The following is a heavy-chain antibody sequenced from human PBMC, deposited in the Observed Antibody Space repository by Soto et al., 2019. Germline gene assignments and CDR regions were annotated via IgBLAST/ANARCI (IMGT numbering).Heavy chain of an antibody. J-gene: IGHJ4*02. CDR3: ARVARGYSYGYRFDY. V-gene: IGHV1-69*13. CDR2: IIPIFGTA. CDR1: GGTFSSYA. Sequence: GASVKVSFKASGGTFSSYAISWLRQAPGQGLEWMGGIIPIFGTANYAQKFQGRVTITADESTSTAYMELSSLRSEDTAVYYCARVARGYSYGYRFDYWGQGTLVTVSS. D-gene: IGHD5-18*01.